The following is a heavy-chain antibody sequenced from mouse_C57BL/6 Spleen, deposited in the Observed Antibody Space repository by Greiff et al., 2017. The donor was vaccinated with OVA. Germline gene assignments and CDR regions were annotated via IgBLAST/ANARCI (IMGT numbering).Heavy chain of an antibody. D-gene: IGHD2-2*01. CDR2: INYDGSST. V-gene: IGHV5-16*01. CDR3: ARDGGYDAMDY. CDR1: GFTFSDYY. J-gene: IGHJ4*01. Sequence: EVHLVESEGGLVQPGSSMKLSCTASGFTFSDYYMAWVRQVPEKGLEWVANINYDGSSTYYLDSLKSRFIISGDNAKNILYLQLSSLKSEDTATYYCARDGGYDAMDYWGQGTSVTVSS.